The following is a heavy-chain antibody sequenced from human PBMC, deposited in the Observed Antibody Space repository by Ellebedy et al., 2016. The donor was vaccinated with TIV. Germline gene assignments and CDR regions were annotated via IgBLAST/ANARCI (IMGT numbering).Heavy chain of an antibody. V-gene: IGHV3-30-3*01. D-gene: IGHD6-13*01. CDR3: ARDRSSPPYYYYGMDV. J-gene: IGHJ6*02. CDR2: ISYDGSNK. CDR1: GFTFSSYA. Sequence: PGGSLRLSCAASGFTFSSYAMHWVRQAPGKGLEWVAVISYDGSNKYYADSVKGRFTISRDNSKNTLYLQMNSLRAEDTAVCYCARDRSSPPYYYYGMDVWGQGTTVTVSS.